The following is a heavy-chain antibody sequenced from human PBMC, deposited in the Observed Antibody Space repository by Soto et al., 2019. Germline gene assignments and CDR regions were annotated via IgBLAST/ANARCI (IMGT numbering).Heavy chain of an antibody. Sequence: GESLKISCKGYGYDFSSYWIAWVRQMPGIGLEWMGIIFPGDSETRYSRSFQGQVVFSADKSANTAYLQWSSLKASDSAICYCARRLGGTEGDWGQGTLVTVSS. J-gene: IGHJ4*02. V-gene: IGHV5-51*01. CDR2: IFPGDSET. CDR3: ARRLGGTEGD. D-gene: IGHD2-21*02. CDR1: GYDFSSYW.